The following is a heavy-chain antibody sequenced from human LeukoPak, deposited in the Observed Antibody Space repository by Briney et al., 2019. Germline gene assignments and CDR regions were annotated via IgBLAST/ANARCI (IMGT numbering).Heavy chain of an antibody. CDR3: ARARLYCSGGSCFPFDY. D-gene: IGHD2-15*01. CDR2: ISAYNGNT. V-gene: IGHV1-18*04. Sequence: ASVKVSCKASGYTFTSYGISWVRQAPGQGLEWMGWISAYNGNTNYAQKLQGRVTMTTDTSTSTAYMELRSLRSDDTAVCYCARARLYCSGGSCFPFDYWGQGTLVTVSS. CDR1: GYTFTSYG. J-gene: IGHJ4*02.